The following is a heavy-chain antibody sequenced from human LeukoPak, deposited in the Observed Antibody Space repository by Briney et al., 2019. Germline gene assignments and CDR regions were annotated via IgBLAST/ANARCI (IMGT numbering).Heavy chain of an antibody. J-gene: IGHJ4*02. D-gene: IGHD3-22*01. CDR1: GFTFSSYA. Sequence: GGSLRLSCAASGFTFSSYAMHWVRQAPGKGLEWVAVISYDGSNKYYADSVMGRFTISRDNSKNTLYLQMNSLRAEDTAVYYCARVPAVVVITAYYFDYWGQGTLVTVSS. CDR3: ARVPAVVVITAYYFDY. V-gene: IGHV3-30*04. CDR2: ISYDGSNK.